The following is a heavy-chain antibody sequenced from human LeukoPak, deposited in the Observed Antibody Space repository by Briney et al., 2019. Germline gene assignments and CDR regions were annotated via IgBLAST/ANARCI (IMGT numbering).Heavy chain of an antibody. Sequence: ASVKVSCKASGYRFTAYYIHWVRQAPGQGLEWMGYIHPKTGGTKFAQQFRGRFTMTRDTSITTAYMELSGLTSGDTAIYYCARIEGGASSRYDWGQGTLVTVSS. CDR2: IHPKTGGT. CDR1: GYRFTAYY. J-gene: IGHJ4*02. CDR3: ARIEGGASSRYD. D-gene: IGHD6-13*01. V-gene: IGHV1-2*02.